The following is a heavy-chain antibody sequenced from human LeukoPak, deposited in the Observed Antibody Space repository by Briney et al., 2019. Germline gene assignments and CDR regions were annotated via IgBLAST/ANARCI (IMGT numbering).Heavy chain of an antibody. CDR1: GFTFSSYW. D-gene: IGHD2/OR15-2a*01. J-gene: IGHJ3*02. V-gene: IGHV3-7*01. CDR2: IKQDGSEK. Sequence: PGGSLRLSCAASGFTFSSYWMSWVRQAPGKGLEWVANIKQDGSEKYYVDSVKGRFTISRDNAKNSLYLQMNSLRAEDTAVYYCARVILGLMRTESRSTHAFDIWGQGTMVTVSS. CDR3: ARVILGLMRTESRSTHAFDI.